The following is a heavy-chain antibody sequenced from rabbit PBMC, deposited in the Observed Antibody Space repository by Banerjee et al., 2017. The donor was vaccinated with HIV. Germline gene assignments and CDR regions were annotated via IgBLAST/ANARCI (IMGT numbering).Heavy chain of an antibody. CDR3: ARAGSSDYLEYFNL. V-gene: IGHV1S47*01. CDR2: IYTGIGST. CDR1: GLDFSSYS. D-gene: IGHD8-1*01. J-gene: IGHJ4*01. Sequence: QEQLVESGGGLVQPGGSLKLSCKASGLDFSSYSMCWVRQAPGKGLEWIGCIYTGIGSTYYASWVNGRFTISLDNAQNTVFLQMPSLTAADTATYFCARAGSSDYLEYFNLWGPGTLVTVS.